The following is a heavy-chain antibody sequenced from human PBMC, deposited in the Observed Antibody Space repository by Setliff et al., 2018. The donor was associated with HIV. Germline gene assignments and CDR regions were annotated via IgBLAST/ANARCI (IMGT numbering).Heavy chain of an antibody. CDR3: ARDPGYKSTWYGVFDI. D-gene: IGHD6-13*01. J-gene: IGHJ3*02. V-gene: IGHV1-2*02. Sequence: ASVKVSCKASGYTFTGYYMHWVRQAPGQGLEWMGWINPNSGGTNYAQKFQGRVNMTRDTSISTTYMELSRLRSDDTAVYYCARDPGYKSTWYGVFDIWGQGTMVTVSS. CDR1: GYTFTGYY. CDR2: INPNSGGT.